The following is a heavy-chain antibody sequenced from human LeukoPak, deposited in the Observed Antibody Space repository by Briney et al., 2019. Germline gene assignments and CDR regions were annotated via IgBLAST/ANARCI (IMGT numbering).Heavy chain of an antibody. J-gene: IGHJ4*02. CDR2: IKQDGSEK. CDR3: ARDLAVADLGL. CDR1: GFTFSSYW. Sequence: GGSLRLSCAASGFTFSSYWMSWVRQAPGKGLEWVANIKQDGSEKYYVDSVKGRFTISRDNAKNTLYLQMNSLRAEDTAVYYCARDLAVADLGLWGQGTLITVSS. V-gene: IGHV3-7*01. D-gene: IGHD6-19*01.